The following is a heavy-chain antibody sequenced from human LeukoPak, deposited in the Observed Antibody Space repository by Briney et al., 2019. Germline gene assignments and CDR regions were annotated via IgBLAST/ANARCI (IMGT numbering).Heavy chain of an antibody. J-gene: IGHJ4*02. CDR3: AREIFNPPTPGAY. D-gene: IGHD2-15*01. CDR2: VHRSGST. V-gene: IGHV4-4*02. Sequence: SETLSLTCAVSMVSTNGNYWSWVRQSPGKGLEWIGEVHRSGSTNYQPSLKSRVTISIDRSKDQISLDLTSVTAADTAVYYCAREIFNPPTPGAYWGQGILVTVSS. CDR1: MVSTNGNY.